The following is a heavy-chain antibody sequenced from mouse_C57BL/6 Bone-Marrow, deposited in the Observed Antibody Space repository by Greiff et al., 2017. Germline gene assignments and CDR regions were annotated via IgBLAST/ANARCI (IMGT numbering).Heavy chain of an antibody. CDR1: GYTFTSYW. D-gene: IGHD4-1*01. CDR2: IYPSDSET. CDR3: ARKITGKWYFDV. V-gene: IGHV1-61*01. J-gene: IGHJ1*03. Sequence: QVQLQQPGAELVRPGSSVKLSCKASGYTFTSYWMDWVKQRPGQGLEWIGNIYPSDSETHYNQKFKDKATLTVDKSSSTAYMQLSSLTSEDSAVYYCARKITGKWYFDVWGTGTTVTVSS.